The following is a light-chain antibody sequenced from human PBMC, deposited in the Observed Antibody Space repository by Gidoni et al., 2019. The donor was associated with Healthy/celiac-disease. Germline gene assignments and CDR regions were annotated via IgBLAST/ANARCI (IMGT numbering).Light chain of an antibody. CDR2: DAS. V-gene: IGKV3-11*01. CDR1: QSVSSY. CDR3: QQRSNWPPT. Sequence: EIVLKQSPATLSLSPGERATLSCRASQSVSSYLAWYQQKPGQAPRLLIYDASNRATGIPARFSGSGSGTDFTLTISRLEPEDFAVYYCQQRSNWPPTFGPGTKVDIK. J-gene: IGKJ3*01.